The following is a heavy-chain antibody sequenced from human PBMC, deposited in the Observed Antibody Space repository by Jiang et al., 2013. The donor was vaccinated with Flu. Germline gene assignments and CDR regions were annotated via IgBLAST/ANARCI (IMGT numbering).Heavy chain of an antibody. J-gene: IGHJ6*02. D-gene: IGHD6-25*01. CDR1: GGSINSYY. CDR2: ISYSGST. Sequence: PGLVKPSETLSLTCTVSGGSINSYYWSWIRQPPGKGLEWIGYISYSGSTNYNPSLKSRVTISVDTSKNQFSLKLSSVTAADTAVYYCARDSPALGGRYYGMDVWGQG. V-gene: IGHV4-59*01. CDR3: ARDSPALGGRYYGMDV.